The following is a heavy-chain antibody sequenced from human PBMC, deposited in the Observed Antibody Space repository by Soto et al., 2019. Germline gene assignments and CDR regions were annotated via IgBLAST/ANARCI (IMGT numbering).Heavy chain of an antibody. V-gene: IGHV1-8*01. Sequence: QVQLVHSGAEVTKHGASVKLSCKASGYTFTSYDISWVRQATGQGLEWMGWMNPNSGHTGYAQKFQGRVTMTRDTSISTAYMELSTLRSEDTAVYYCARTWGDLDYWGQGTLVTVSS. J-gene: IGHJ4*02. D-gene: IGHD3-16*01. CDR1: GYTFTSYD. CDR3: ARTWGDLDY. CDR2: MNPNSGHT.